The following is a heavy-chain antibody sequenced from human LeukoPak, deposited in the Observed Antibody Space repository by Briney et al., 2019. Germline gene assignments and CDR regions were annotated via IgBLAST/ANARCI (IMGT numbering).Heavy chain of an antibody. J-gene: IGHJ5*02. CDR2: IKQDGSDK. Sequence: GGSPRLSCAASGFTFNIYWMTWVRQAPGKGLEWVANIKQDGSDKYYVDSVKGRFTISRDNAKNSLYLQMNSLRAEDTAVYYCARSDPTAWFDPWGQGTLVTVSS. CDR3: ARSDPTAWFDP. CDR1: GFTFNIYW. V-gene: IGHV3-7*01.